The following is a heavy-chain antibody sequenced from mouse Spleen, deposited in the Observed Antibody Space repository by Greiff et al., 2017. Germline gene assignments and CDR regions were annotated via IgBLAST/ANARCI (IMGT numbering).Heavy chain of an antibody. D-gene: IGHD2-1*01. CDR3: ARHYGNHPYWYFDV. CDR2: IHPNSGST. V-gene: IGHV1-64*01. CDR1: GYTFTSYW. Sequence: QVQLQQPGAELVKPGASVKLSCKASGYTFTSYWMHWVKQRPGQGLEWIGMIHPNSGSTNYNEKFKSKATLTVDKSSSTAYMQLSSLTSEDSAVYYCARHYGNHPYWYFDVWGAGTTVTVSS. J-gene: IGHJ1*01.